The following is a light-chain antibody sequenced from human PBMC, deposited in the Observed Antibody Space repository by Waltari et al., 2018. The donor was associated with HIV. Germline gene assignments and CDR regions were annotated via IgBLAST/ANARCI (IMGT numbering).Light chain of an antibody. CDR2: EAS. CDR1: QSIGTS. V-gene: IGKV1-12*01. Sequence: DIQMTQSPPSVSASLGDRVSISCRASQSIGTSVALYHRGPGKAPTLLVYEASRVPIVVPSRFSGSCSGTLFFLNITDFQPEDFAAYYCQQAKTFPHTFGGGTRV. J-gene: IGKJ4*01. CDR3: QQAKTFPHT.